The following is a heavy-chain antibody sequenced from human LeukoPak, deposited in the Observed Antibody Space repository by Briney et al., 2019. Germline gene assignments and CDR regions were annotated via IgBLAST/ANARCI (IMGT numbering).Heavy chain of an antibody. CDR2: ISGSGGST. D-gene: IGHD3-3*01. CDR1: GFTFRSYA. Sequence: GGSLRLSCAASGFTFRSYAMSWVRQAPGKGLEWVSAISGSGGSTYYADSVKGRFTLSRDNSRNTLYLQMNSLRAEDTAVYYCPKVAGYYDFWSGYYVGWGQGTLVTVSS. J-gene: IGHJ4*02. V-gene: IGHV3-23*01. CDR3: PKVAGYYDFWSGYYVG.